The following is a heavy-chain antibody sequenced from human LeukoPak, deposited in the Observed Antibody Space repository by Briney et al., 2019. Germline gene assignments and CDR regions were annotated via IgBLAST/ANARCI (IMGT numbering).Heavy chain of an antibody. V-gene: IGHV3-9*01. CDR2: ISWNSGSI. J-gene: IGHJ4*02. CDR1: GFTFDDYA. Sequence: GRSLRLSCAASGFTFDDYAMHWVRQAPGKGLEWVSGISWNSGSIGYADSVKGRFTISRDNAKNSLYLQMNSLRAEDTALYYCAKSLYDSSGLIDYWGQGTLVTVSS. D-gene: IGHD3-22*01. CDR3: AKSLYDSSGLIDY.